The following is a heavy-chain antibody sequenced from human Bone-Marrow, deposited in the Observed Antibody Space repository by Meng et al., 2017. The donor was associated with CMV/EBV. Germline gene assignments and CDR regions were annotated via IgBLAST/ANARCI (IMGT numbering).Heavy chain of an antibody. D-gene: IGHD2-2*01. J-gene: IGHJ6*02. CDR2: IDPNGGGT. CDR3: ARERFLVPAASPDYYYYGMDV. CDR1: EYTFTGYY. Sequence: ASVKVSCKASEYTFTGYYIHWVRQAPGQGLEWMGWIDPNGGGTNYAQKFQDRVTMTSDTSIRTAYMELSRLRSDDTALYYCARERFLVPAASPDYYYYGMDVWGQRSTVTVSS. V-gene: IGHV1-2*02.